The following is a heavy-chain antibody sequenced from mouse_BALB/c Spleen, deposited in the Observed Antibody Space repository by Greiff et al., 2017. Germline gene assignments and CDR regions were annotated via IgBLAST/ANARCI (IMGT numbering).Heavy chain of an antibody. CDR1: GYTFTSYV. CDR3: ANTMITTYAMDY. V-gene: IGHV1-14*01. CDR2: INPYNDGT. Sequence: VQLKESGPELVKPGASVKMSCKASGYTFTSYVMHWVKQKPGQGLEWIGYINPYNDGTKYNEKFKGKATLTSDKSSSTAYMELSSLTSEDSAVYYCANTMITTYAMDYWGQGTSVTVSS. D-gene: IGHD2-4*01. J-gene: IGHJ4*01.